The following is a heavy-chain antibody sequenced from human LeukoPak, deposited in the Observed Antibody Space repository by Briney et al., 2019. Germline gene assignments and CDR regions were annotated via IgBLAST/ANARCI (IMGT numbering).Heavy chain of an antibody. Sequence: PSETLSLTCAVYGGSFSGYYWSWIRQSPVKGLEWIGDVFYTGKTNYNPSLRGRATISIDTSKNQFSLKLTYVTAADSAVYYCARVFDSWGQGTLVTVSS. J-gene: IGHJ4*02. V-gene: IGHV4-34*12. CDR1: GGSFSGYY. CDR2: VFYTGKT. CDR3: ARVFDS.